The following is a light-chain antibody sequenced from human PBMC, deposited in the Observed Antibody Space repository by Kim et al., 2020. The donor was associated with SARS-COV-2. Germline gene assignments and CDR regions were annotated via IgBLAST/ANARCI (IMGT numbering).Light chain of an antibody. J-gene: IGKJ1*01. V-gene: IGKV3-15*01. CDR3: QQYNNFRT. Sequence: EIVMTQSPATLSVSPGEKATLSCRASQSVSTNVAWYQQKPGQAPRLLMYGTSTRATGIPGRFSGSGSGTEFTLTMSSLQSEDFAVYYCQQYNNFRTFGQGTKVDIK. CDR1: QSVSTN. CDR2: GTS.